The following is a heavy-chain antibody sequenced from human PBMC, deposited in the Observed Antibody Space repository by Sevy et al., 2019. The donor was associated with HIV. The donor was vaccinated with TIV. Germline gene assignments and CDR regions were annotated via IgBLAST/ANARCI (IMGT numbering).Heavy chain of an antibody. CDR3: ARTVRGDFDSRATAFDI. CDR1: GYSISSTDY. V-gene: IGHV4-38-2*01. D-gene: IGHD3-22*01. CDR2: IYHTGNT. Sequence: SETLSLTCAVSGYSISSTDYWGWIRQPPGKGLEWIGNIYHTGNTYYNPSLKSRVTMSIDTSTNFFSLRLSAVTAADPAVYYCARTVRGDFDSRATAFDIWGQGTMVTVSS. J-gene: IGHJ3*02.